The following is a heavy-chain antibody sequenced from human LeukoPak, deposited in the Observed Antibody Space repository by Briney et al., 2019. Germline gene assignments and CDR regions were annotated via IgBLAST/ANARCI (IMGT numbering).Heavy chain of an antibody. CDR1: GFSFSSKY. Sequence: GGSLRLSCVASGFSFSSKYMSWVRQAPGKGLEWVSGINWNGGSTGYADSVKGRFTISRDNAKNSLYLQMNSLRAEDTALYYCARMLGWFDPWGQGTLVTVSS. J-gene: IGHJ5*02. V-gene: IGHV3-20*04. D-gene: IGHD3-10*02. CDR2: INWNGGST. CDR3: ARMLGWFDP.